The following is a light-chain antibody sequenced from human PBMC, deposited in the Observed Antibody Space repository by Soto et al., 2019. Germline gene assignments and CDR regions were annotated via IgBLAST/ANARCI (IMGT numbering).Light chain of an antibody. V-gene: IGKV3-20*01. Sequence: EVMLTHSPGTLSLSAGARAALXCRASQSIGSSYLAWYQQKPGQAPRVLIYGASSRATGIPDRFSGSGSGTDFTLTISRLEPEDFAVYYCQQYGSSGTFGQGTKVDIK. CDR1: QSIGSSY. CDR2: GAS. J-gene: IGKJ1*01. CDR3: QQYGSSGT.